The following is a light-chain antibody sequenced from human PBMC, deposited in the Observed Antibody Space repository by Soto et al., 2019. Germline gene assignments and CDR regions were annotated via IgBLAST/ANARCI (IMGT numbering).Light chain of an antibody. V-gene: IGLV2-8*01. J-gene: IGLJ1*01. CDR1: SSDVGGYNY. CDR3: SSYAGSLYV. CDR2: EVS. Sequence: QSALTQPPSASGSPGHSVTISCSGTSSDVGGYNYVSWYQQHPGKAPKLMIYEVSKRPSGVPDRFSGSKSGNTASLTVSGLQAEDEADYYCSSYAGSLYVFGTGTKVTVL.